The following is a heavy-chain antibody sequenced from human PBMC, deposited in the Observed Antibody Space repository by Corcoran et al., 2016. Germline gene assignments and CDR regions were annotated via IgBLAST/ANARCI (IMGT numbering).Heavy chain of an antibody. CDR3: ARLKREGHIVVVTKYGMDV. J-gene: IGHJ6*02. D-gene: IGHD2-21*02. CDR1: GYSFTSYW. V-gene: IGHV5-51*01. CDR2: IYPGDSDT. Sequence: EVQLVQSGAEVKKPGESLKISCKGSGYSFTSYWIGWVRQMPGKGLEWMGIIYPGDSDTRYSPSFQGQVTISADKSISTAYLQWSSLKASNTAMYYGARLKREGHIVVVTKYGMDVWGQGTTVTVSS.